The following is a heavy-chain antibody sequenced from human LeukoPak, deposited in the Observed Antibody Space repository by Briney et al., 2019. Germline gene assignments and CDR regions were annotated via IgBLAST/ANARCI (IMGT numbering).Heavy chain of an antibody. CDR2: IKYDGSET. CDR1: GFTFSGYW. J-gene: IGHJ5*02. Sequence: PGGSLRLSCAASGFTFSGYWMSWFRQAPGKGLEWVANIKYDGSETHYVDSVKGRFTISRDNAKNSLYLQMNSLRAEDTAVYYCARDLLFKAARPPKFDPWGQGTLVTVSP. D-gene: IGHD6-6*01. V-gene: IGHV3-7*01. CDR3: ARDLLFKAARPPKFDP.